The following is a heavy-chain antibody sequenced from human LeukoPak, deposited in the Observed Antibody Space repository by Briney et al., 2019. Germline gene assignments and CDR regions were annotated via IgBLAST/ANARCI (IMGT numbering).Heavy chain of an antibody. Sequence: GGSLRLSCAVSGFTVSSNYMNWVRQAPGKGLEWVSVIYSGGSTYYADSVKGRFTISRDNSKNTLYLQMDSLRAEDTAVYYCARRTYYFDSSGYYYEHWGQGTQVTVSS. J-gene: IGHJ4*02. V-gene: IGHV3-66*02. CDR1: GFTVSSNY. CDR3: ARRTYYFDSSGYYYEH. D-gene: IGHD3-22*01. CDR2: IYSGGST.